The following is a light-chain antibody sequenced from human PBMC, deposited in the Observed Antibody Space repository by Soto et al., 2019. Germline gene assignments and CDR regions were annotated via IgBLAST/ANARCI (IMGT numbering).Light chain of an antibody. CDR1: MRDVGAYNL. CDR2: EVR. CDR3: SSYTYKSSLI. J-gene: IGLJ2*01. V-gene: IGLV2-14*01. Sequence: QSALTQPASVSGSPGQSITISCAGTMRDVGAYNLVSWYQQHPGRAPQLIIYEVRNRPSGISFRFSGSKSGNTASLTISGLQAEDEAEYYCSSYTYKSSLIFCGGTQLTV.